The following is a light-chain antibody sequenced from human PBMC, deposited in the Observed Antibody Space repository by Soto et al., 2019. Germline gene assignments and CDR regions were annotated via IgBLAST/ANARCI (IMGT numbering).Light chain of an antibody. J-gene: IGLJ1*01. V-gene: IGLV2-14*01. Sequence: QSALAQPASVSGSPGQSITISCTGTSSDIGAYNYVSWYQQHPGRAPKLLIYEVSNRPSGVSNRFSGSKSGNAASLTISGLRAEDEGDYYCCSYTNSGNYVFGTGTKLTVL. CDR2: EVS. CDR3: CSYTNSGNYV. CDR1: SSDIGAYNY.